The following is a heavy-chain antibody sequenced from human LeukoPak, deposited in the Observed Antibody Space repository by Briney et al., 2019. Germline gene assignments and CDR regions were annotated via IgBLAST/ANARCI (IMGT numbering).Heavy chain of an antibody. D-gene: IGHD3-22*01. CDR1: GYSFTSHW. CDR3: VAQLSYYDSRGGYYFDY. CDR2: ISPGDSDT. J-gene: IGHJ4*02. Sequence: GESLKISCKGSGYSFTSHWIGWVRQMPGKGLEWMGIISPGDSDTRYSPSFQGQVTISADESISTAYLQWSSLKASDTAIYYCVAQLSYYDSRGGYYFDYWGQGTLVTVSS. V-gene: IGHV5-51*01.